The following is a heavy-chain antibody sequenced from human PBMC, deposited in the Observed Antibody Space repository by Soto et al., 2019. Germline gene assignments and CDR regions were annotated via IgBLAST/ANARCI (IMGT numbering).Heavy chain of an antibody. Sequence: SETLSLTCTVSGGSISSYYWSWIRQPPGKGLEWIGYIYYSGSTNYNPSLKSRVTISVDTSKNQFSLKLSSVTAADTAVYYCARENIAAAGITYFEYWGQGTLVTVSS. CDR2: IYYSGST. D-gene: IGHD6-13*01. V-gene: IGHV4-59*01. CDR3: ARENIAAAGITYFEY. J-gene: IGHJ4*02. CDR1: GGSISSYY.